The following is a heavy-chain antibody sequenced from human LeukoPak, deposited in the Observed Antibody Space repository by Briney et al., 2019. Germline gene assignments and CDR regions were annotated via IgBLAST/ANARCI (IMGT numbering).Heavy chain of an antibody. Sequence: GGSLRLSCAASGFTFSSYAMSWVRQAPGKGLEWVSAISGSGGSPYYADSVKGRFTISRDNSKNTLYLQMNSLRAEDTAVYYCAKEAGDTAMVDDYFDYWGQGTLVTVSS. J-gene: IGHJ4*02. D-gene: IGHD5-18*01. V-gene: IGHV3-23*01. CDR1: GFTFSSYA. CDR3: AKEAGDTAMVDDYFDY. CDR2: ISGSGGSP.